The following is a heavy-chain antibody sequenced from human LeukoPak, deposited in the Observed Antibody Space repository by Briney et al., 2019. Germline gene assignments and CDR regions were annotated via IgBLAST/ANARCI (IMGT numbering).Heavy chain of an antibody. D-gene: IGHD3-3*01. J-gene: IGHJ4*02. CDR1: GYTFTGYY. CDR2: INPNSGGT. V-gene: IGHV1-2*02. Sequence: ASVKVSCKASGYTFTGYYMHWVRQAPGQGLEWMGWINPNSGGTNYAQKFQGRVTMTRDTSISTAYMELSRLRSDDTAVYYCARGSPLRFLEWFNRATIDYWGQGTLVTVSS. CDR3: ARGSPLRFLEWFNRATIDY.